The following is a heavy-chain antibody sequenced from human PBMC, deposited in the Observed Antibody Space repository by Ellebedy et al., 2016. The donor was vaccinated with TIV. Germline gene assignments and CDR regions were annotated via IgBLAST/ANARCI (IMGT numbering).Heavy chain of an antibody. J-gene: IGHJ3*02. V-gene: IGHV5-51*01. D-gene: IGHD3-22*01. CDR3: ARRDSSGYYPPDAFDI. Sequence: GESLKISCKGSGYSFTSYWIGWVRQMPGKGLEWMGIIYPGDSDTRYSPSFQGQVTISADKSISTAYLQWSSLKASDTAMYYCARRDSSGYYPPDAFDIWGQGTMVTVSS. CDR2: IYPGDSDT. CDR1: GYSFTSYW.